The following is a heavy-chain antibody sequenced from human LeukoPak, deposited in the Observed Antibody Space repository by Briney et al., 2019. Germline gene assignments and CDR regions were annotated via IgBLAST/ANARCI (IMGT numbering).Heavy chain of an antibody. CDR1: GYTFTGYY. D-gene: IGHD6-13*01. CDR3: AREEIAAAGNDY. Sequence: ASVKVSCKASGYTFTGYYMHWVRQAPGQGLEWMGRINPNRGGTNYAQKFQGRVTMTRDTSISTAYMELSRLRSDDTAVYYCAREEIAAAGNDYWGQGTLVTVSS. J-gene: IGHJ4*02. CDR2: INPNRGGT. V-gene: IGHV1-2*06.